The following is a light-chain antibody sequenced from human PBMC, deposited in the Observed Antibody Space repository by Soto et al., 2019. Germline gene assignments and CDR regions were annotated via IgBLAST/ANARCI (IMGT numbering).Light chain of an antibody. CDR2: GAS. Sequence: IVLTQSAGTLSLYPGERATLSCRASQSVSNRYLAWYQQKSGQAPRLLISGASSRATGIPDRFSGSGSGTDFTLTISRLEPEDFAVYYCQQYGSSPPITFGQGTRLEI. V-gene: IGKV3-20*01. J-gene: IGKJ5*01. CDR3: QQYGSSPPIT. CDR1: QSVSNRY.